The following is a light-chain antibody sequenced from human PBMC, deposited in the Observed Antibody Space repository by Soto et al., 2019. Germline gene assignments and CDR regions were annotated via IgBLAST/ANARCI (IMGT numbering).Light chain of an antibody. CDR1: QSISSY. CDR2: AAS. CDR3: QQYKSWRT. Sequence: DIKMTQSPSSLSASVGDRVTITCRASQSISSYLNWYQQKPGKAPKLLIHAASSLQSGVPSRFSGSGSGTEFTLTISALQSEDFGIYYCQQYKSWRTFGQGTKVDIK. J-gene: IGKJ1*01. V-gene: IGKV1-39*01.